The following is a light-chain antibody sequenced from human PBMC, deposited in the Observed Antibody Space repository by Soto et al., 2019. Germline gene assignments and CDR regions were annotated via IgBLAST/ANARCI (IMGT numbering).Light chain of an antibody. J-gene: IGKJ3*01. Sequence: DIPMTQSPSSLSASVGARVSITCQASQYIRNYLSWFQQKPGRAPKLLIYGASNLETGGPSRFRGSGYGTDFTFTLSSLKPEDIATYYCQQYHNLPPFTFGPGTKVDIK. CDR2: GAS. CDR1: QYIRNY. CDR3: QQYHNLPPFT. V-gene: IGKV1-33*01.